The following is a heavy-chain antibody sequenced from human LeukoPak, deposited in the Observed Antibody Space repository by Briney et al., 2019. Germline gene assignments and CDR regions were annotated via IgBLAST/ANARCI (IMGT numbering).Heavy chain of an antibody. CDR1: GYTFTSYA. D-gene: IGHD3-10*01. V-gene: IGHV7-4-1*02. CDR3: ARGTLWFGANRNYYYYYYMDV. Sequence: ASVKVSCKASGYTFTSYAMNWVRQAPGQGLEWMGWINTNTGNPTYAQGFTGRFVFSLDTSVSTAYLQISSLKAEDTAVYYCARGTLWFGANRNYYYYYYMDVWGKGTTVTVSS. J-gene: IGHJ6*03. CDR2: INTNTGNP.